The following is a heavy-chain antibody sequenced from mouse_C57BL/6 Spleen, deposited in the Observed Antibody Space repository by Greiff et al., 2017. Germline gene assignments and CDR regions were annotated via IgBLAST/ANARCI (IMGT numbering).Heavy chain of an antibody. Sequence: ESGAELVRPGASVTLSCKASGYTFTDYEMHWVKQTPVHGLEWIGAIDPETGGTAYNQKFKGKAILTADNTSSTAYMELRSLTSEDSAVYYCTRPGSNWYFDVWGTGTTVTVSS. CDR1: GYTFTDYE. CDR3: TRPGSNWYFDV. J-gene: IGHJ1*03. CDR2: IDPETGGT. V-gene: IGHV1-15*01.